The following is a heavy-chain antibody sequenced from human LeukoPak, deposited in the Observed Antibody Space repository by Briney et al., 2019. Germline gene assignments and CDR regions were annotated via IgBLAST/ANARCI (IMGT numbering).Heavy chain of an antibody. J-gene: IGHJ6*04. V-gene: IGHV4-34*01. Sequence: PSETLSLTCAVYGGSFSGYYWSWIRQPPGKGLEWIGSIYRSGSTYYNPSLKSRVTISVDTSKNQFSLKLSSVTAADTAVYYCARDIAAPGTREYYYYGMDVWGKGTTVTVSS. CDR1: GGSFSGYY. CDR2: IYRSGST. D-gene: IGHD6-13*01. CDR3: ARDIAAPGTREYYYYGMDV.